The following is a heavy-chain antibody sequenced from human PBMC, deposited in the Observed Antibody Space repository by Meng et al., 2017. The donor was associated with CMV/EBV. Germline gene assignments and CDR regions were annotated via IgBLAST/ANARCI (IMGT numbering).Heavy chain of an antibody. CDR1: GFTFSNAW. D-gene: IGHD2-2*02. CDR3: TTDTGYCSSTSCYTGPHDAFDI. V-gene: IGHV3-15*01. J-gene: IGHJ3*02. CDR2: IKSKTDGGTT. Sequence: LSLTGAASGFTFSNAWMSWVRQAPGKGLEWVGRIKSKTDGGTTDYAAPVKGRFTISRDDSKNTLYLQMNSLKTEDTAVYYCTTDTGYCSSTSCYTGPHDAFDIWGQGTMVTVSS.